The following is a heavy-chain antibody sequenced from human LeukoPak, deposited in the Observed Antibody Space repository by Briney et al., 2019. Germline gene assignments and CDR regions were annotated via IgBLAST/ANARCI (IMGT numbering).Heavy chain of an antibody. D-gene: IGHD6-13*01. CDR2: IYYTGST. CDR3: ARHVEYTSSWYYFDY. Sequence: SETLSLTCSVSGDSMEIDYWNWIRQPPGKGLEWIGSIYYTGSTYYNPSLNSRGTISVDTSKNQFSLQLSSVTAADTAVYYCARHVEYTSSWYYFDYWGQGTLVTVSS. J-gene: IGHJ4*02. V-gene: IGHV4-39*01. CDR1: GDSMEIDY.